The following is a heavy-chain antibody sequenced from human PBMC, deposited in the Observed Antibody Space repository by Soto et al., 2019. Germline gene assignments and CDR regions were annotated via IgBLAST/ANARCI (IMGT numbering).Heavy chain of an antibody. J-gene: IGHJ4*02. CDR2: IYPGDSDT. Sequence: GESLKISCKGSGYSFTSYWIGWVRQMPGKGLEWMGIIYPGDSDTRYSPSFQGQVTISADKSISTAYLQWSSLKASDTAMYYCARHPPDAAKRYYSGGSCYSGYFDYWGQGTLVTVSS. D-gene: IGHD2-15*01. CDR1: GYSFTSYW. V-gene: IGHV5-51*01. CDR3: ARHPPDAAKRYYSGGSCYSGYFDY.